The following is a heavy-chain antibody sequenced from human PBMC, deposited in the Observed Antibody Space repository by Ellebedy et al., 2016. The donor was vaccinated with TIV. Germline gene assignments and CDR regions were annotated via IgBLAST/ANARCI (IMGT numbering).Heavy chain of an antibody. J-gene: IGHJ6*02. V-gene: IGHV3-30*01. Sequence: GGSLRLSCAASGITFSIYAMSWVRQAPGKGLEWVAVISYDGSNKYYAGSVKGRFTISRDNSKNTLYLQMNSLRAEDTAVYYCAREASFAGDYYYGMDVWGQGTTVTVSS. D-gene: IGHD3-10*01. CDR2: ISYDGSNK. CDR3: AREASFAGDYYYGMDV. CDR1: GITFSIYA.